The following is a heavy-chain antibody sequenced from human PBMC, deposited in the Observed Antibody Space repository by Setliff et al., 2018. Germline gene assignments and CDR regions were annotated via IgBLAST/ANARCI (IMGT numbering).Heavy chain of an antibody. J-gene: IGHJ3*02. D-gene: IGHD2-2*01. CDR3: ARVARLVLSRNAFDI. V-gene: IGHV4-31*03. Sequence: PSETLSLTCTVSGGSISSGGYYWSLIRQHPGKGLEWIGYIYYSGSTYYNPSLKSRVTVSVDTSKNQFSLKLSSVTAADTAVYYCARVARLVLSRNAFDIWGQGTMVTVSS. CDR1: GGSISSGGYY. CDR2: IYYSGST.